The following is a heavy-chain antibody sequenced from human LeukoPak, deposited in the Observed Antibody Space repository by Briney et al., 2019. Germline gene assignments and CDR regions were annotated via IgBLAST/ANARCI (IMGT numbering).Heavy chain of an antibody. CDR3: AGLFDYSSS. D-gene: IGHD3-22*01. CDR2: IHSSGIT. Sequence: SETLSVTCTVSGGSIRSSSYYWGWIRQPPGKGLEWIGSIHSSGITYYNPSLKSRVSISVDTSKNHFSLKLTSVTAADTAVYYCAGLFDYSSSWGQGTLVTVSS. CDR1: GGSIRSSSYY. J-gene: IGHJ5*02. V-gene: IGHV4-39*01.